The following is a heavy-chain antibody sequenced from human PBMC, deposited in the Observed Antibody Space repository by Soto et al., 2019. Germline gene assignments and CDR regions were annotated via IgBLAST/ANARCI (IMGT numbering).Heavy chain of an antibody. CDR1: GFTFSSYA. CDR2: ISGSGGST. V-gene: IGHV3-23*01. CDR3: AKSGVVVPWTDY. J-gene: IGHJ4*02. D-gene: IGHD2-15*01. Sequence: EVQLLESGGGLVQPGGSLRLSCAASGFTFSSYAMSWVRQAPGKGLEWVSAISGSGGSTYYADSVKGRFTISRDNSKNMLYLQMNSLRAEDTAVYYCAKSGVVVPWTDYWGQGTLVTVSS.